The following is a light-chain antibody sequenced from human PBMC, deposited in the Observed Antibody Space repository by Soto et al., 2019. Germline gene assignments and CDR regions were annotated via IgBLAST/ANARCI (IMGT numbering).Light chain of an antibody. J-gene: IGKJ1*01. CDR3: QQYGSSPPWT. V-gene: IGKV3-20*01. CDR1: QSVSSSY. Sequence: EIVLTQSPGTLSLSPGERATLSCRASQSVSSSYVAWYQQKPGQAPRLRLYGASSRATGIPDRFSGSGSGTDFTLTISRLEPEDFAVYYCQQYGSSPPWTFGQGTKVDIK. CDR2: GAS.